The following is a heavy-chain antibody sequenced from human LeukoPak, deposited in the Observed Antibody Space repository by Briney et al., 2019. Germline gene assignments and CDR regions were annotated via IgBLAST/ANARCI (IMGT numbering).Heavy chain of an antibody. V-gene: IGHV3-30*18. CDR3: AKCLFGSSWYYFDY. J-gene: IGHJ4*02. CDR1: GFTFSSYG. D-gene: IGHD6-13*01. Sequence: GGSLRLSCAASGFTFSSYGMHWVRQAPGKGLEWVAVISYDGSNKYYADSVKGRFTISRDNSKNTLYLQMNSLRAEDTAVYYCAKCLFGSSWYYFDYWGQGTLVTVSS. CDR2: ISYDGSNK.